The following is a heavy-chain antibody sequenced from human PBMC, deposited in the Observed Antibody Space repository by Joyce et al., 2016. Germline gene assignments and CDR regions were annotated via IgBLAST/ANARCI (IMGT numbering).Heavy chain of an antibody. Sequence: QVQLQESGPRLVKPSETLSLTCTVSGASVTSGDYYWGWVRQPPGKGLQWIGTLYYRGTTYFNPSLRSRATMSAETSKNQFSLRLTSVTAADTATYFCARGRFLYGQIGTWDRWGQGTVITVSS. CDR3: ARGRFLYGQIGTWDR. CDR1: GASVTSGDYY. J-gene: IGHJ4*02. CDR2: LYYRGTT. D-gene: IGHD3/OR15-3a*01. V-gene: IGHV4-39*07.